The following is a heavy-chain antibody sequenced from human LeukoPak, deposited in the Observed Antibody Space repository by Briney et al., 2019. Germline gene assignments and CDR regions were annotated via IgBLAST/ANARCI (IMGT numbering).Heavy chain of an antibody. CDR1: GFTFSSYG. CDR3: ARPAVAGIYYFDY. D-gene: IGHD6-19*01. V-gene: IGHV3-33*01. Sequence: GGSLRLSCAASGFTFSSYGMHWVRQAPGKGLEWVAVIWYDGSNKYYADSVKGRSTISRDNSKNTLYLQMNSLRAEDTAVYYCARPAVAGIYYFDYWGQGTLVTVSS. J-gene: IGHJ4*02. CDR2: IWYDGSNK.